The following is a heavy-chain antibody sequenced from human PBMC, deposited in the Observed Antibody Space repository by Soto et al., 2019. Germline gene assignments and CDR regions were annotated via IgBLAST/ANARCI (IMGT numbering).Heavy chain of an antibody. CDR2: IYYTGSA. CDR3: VRGARYGYPGYY. V-gene: IGHV4-30-4*01. J-gene: IGHJ4*02. Sequence: QVQLQESGPGLVKPSQTLSLTCTVSGGSISSGDYYWSWLRQPPGKGLEWIGYIYYTGSALYTPSLKSRLTMSVDTSYNQFSLNLNSVTAADTVVYYCVRGARYGYPGYYWGQGTLGTVSS. D-gene: IGHD5-12*01. CDR1: GGSISSGDYY.